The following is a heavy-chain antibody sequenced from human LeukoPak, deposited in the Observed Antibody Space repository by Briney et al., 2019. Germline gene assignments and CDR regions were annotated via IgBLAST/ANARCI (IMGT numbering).Heavy chain of an antibody. CDR1: GFTFSPHG. Sequence: GGSLRLSCAASGFTFSPHGMHWVRQAPGKGLEWVAIIWFDGSNKYYADSVKGRFTISRDNSKNTLYLQMNSLRAEDTAVYFCARNLDYDFDYWGQGTLVTVSS. V-gene: IGHV3-33*01. D-gene: IGHD4-17*01. CDR3: ARNLDYDFDY. CDR2: IWFDGSNK. J-gene: IGHJ4*02.